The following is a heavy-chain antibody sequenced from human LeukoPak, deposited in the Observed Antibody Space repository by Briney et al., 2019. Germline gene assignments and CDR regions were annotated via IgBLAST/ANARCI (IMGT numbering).Heavy chain of an antibody. D-gene: IGHD6-6*01. J-gene: IGHJ6*02. CDR2: ISSSNTDT. CDR3: AKDQSLAAARPFYYYYYGMDV. Sequence: GGSLRLSCAASGFTFSDFYMSWIRQAPGKGLEWLSDISSSNTDTNYADSVKGRFTISRDNSKNTLYLQMNSLRAEDTAVYYCAKDQSLAAARPFYYYYYGMDVWGQGTTVTVSS. V-gene: IGHV3-11*06. CDR1: GFTFSDFY.